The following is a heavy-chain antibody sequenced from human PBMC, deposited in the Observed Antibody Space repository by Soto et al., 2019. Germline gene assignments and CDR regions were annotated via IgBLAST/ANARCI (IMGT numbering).Heavy chain of an antibody. V-gene: IGHV4-61*08. D-gene: IGHD6-19*01. CDR1: GAPLSSGGHF. CDR2: IYYIGGT. CDR3: TIEQSDDNYYDP. J-gene: IGHJ5*02. Sequence: SYTLSLTCTVSGAPLSSGGHFYTLVLQPPGKGLEWLGYIYYIGGTNYNPSLKSRVTISLDKSKSQFSLRLISVTPADTAVYYCTIEQSDDNYYDPWGQGALVTVSS.